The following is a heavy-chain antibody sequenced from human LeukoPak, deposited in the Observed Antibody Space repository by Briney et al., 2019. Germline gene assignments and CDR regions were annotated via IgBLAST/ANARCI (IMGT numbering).Heavy chain of an antibody. CDR3: ARPYSSRWDNWFDP. CDR1: GFTFSNYG. D-gene: IGHD6-13*01. CDR2: ISASASST. V-gene: IGHV3-23*01. J-gene: IGHJ5*02. Sequence: GGSLRLSCAASGFTFSNYGMAWVRPVPGKGLEWVSAISASASSTYYTDSVKGRFTISRDNAKNSLYLQMNSLRAEDTAVYYCARPYSSRWDNWFDPWGQGTLVTVSS.